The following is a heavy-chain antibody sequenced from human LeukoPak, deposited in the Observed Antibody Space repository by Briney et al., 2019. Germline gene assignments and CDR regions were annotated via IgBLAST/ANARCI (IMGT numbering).Heavy chain of an antibody. CDR2: IYHSGST. V-gene: IGHV4-30-2*01. Sequence: SETLSLTCAVSGGSISSGGYSWSWIRQPPGKGLEWIGYIYHSGSTYYNPSLKSRVTTSVDRSKNQFSLKLSSVTAADTAVYYCARESSGYYYWGQGTLVTVSS. CDR1: GGSISSGGYS. CDR3: ARESSGYYY. D-gene: IGHD3-22*01. J-gene: IGHJ4*02.